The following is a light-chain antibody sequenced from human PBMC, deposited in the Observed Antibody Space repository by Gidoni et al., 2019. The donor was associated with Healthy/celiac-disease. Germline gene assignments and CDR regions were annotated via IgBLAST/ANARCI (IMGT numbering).Light chain of an antibody. V-gene: IGKV1-5*01. CDR1: QSISSW. Sequence: GDRVTITCRASQSISSWVAWYQQKPGKAPKLLIYDASSLESGVPSRFSGSGSGTEFTLTISSLQPDDFATYYCQQYNSYSQTFGQGTKVEIK. CDR3: QQYNSYSQT. CDR2: DAS. J-gene: IGKJ1*01.